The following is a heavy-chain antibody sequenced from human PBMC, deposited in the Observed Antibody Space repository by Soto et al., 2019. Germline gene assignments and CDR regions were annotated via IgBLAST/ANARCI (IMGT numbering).Heavy chain of an antibody. D-gene: IGHD3-22*01. CDR1: GFTFRDYY. CDR2: ISISGSSI. Sequence: PGGSLRLSCASSGFTFRDYYMSWIRQAPGKGLEWISYISISGSSIYYPDSVKGRFTISRDNSKNTLYLQMNGLRAEDTAVYYCARVPYSDSSGYYYPYFDYWGQGTLVTVSS. CDR3: ARVPYSDSSGYYYPYFDY. V-gene: IGHV3-11*04. J-gene: IGHJ4*02.